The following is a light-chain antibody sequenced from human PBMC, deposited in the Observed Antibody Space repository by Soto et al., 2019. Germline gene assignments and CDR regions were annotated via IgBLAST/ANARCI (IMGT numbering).Light chain of an antibody. CDR2: AAS. Sequence: DIQMTQSPSSLSASVGDRVTITCRASQNINTYLNWCQQKPGKAPNLLIFAASSLQSGVPSRFRGSGSGSEFSLTISGLEPEDFAVYFCQHFGSSPPVIFGQGTRLENK. CDR1: QNINTY. J-gene: IGKJ5*01. V-gene: IGKV1-39*01. CDR3: QHFGSSPPVI.